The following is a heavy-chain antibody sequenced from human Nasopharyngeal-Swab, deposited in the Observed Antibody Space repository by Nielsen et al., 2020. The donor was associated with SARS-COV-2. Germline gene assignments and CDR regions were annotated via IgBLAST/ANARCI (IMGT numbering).Heavy chain of an antibody. CDR1: GGSVSSGSYY. CDR2: IYYSGST. Sequence: SETLSLTCTVSGGSVSSGSYYWSWIRQPPGKGLEWIGYIYYSGSTNYNPSLKSRVTISVDTSKNQFSLKLSSVTAADTAVYYCARDPLVPAASDAFDIGGQGTMVTVSS. CDR3: ARDPLVPAASDAFDI. V-gene: IGHV4-61*01. D-gene: IGHD2-2*01. J-gene: IGHJ3*02.